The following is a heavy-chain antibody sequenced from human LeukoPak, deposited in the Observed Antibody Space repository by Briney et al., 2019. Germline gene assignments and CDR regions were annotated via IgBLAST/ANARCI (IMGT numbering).Heavy chain of an antibody. Sequence: SETLSLTCAVYGGSFSGYYWSWIRQPPGKGLEWIGEINHSGSTNYDPSLKSRVTISVDTSKNQFSLKLSSVTAADTAVYYCAREGEGETYYYDSSGYYPDYWGQGTLVTVPS. J-gene: IGHJ4*02. V-gene: IGHV4-34*01. CDR2: INHSGST. D-gene: IGHD3-22*01. CDR3: AREGEGETYYYDSSGYYPDY. CDR1: GGSFSGYY.